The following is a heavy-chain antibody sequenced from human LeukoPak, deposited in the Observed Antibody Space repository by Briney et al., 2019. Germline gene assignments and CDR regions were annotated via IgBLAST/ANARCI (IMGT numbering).Heavy chain of an antibody. V-gene: IGHV3-30-3*01. D-gene: IGHD5-18*01. Sequence: GGSLRLSCAASGFTFSSYAMHWVRQAPGKGLEWVAVISYDGSNKYYADSVKGRFTISRDNSKNTLYLQMNSLRAEDTAVYYCARDLGLWFTGILDYWGQGTLVTVSS. CDR3: ARDLGLWFTGILDY. CDR1: GFTFSSYA. J-gene: IGHJ4*02. CDR2: ISYDGSNK.